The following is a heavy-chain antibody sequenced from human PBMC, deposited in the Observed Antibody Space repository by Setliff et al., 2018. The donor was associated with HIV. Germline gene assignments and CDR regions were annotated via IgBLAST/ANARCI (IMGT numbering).Heavy chain of an antibody. D-gene: IGHD3-10*01. CDR3: AKNDARGVVITYFDH. V-gene: IGHV3-23*01. Sequence: GGSLRLSCAASGFTFTSYGMSWVRQAPGKGLEWVSGISGSGGSTYYADSVKGRFTISRDNSKNTVYLEMNSLRAEDTAVYYCAKNDARGVVITYFDHWGQGTLVTVSS. CDR2: ISGSGGST. J-gene: IGHJ4*02. CDR1: GFTFTSYG.